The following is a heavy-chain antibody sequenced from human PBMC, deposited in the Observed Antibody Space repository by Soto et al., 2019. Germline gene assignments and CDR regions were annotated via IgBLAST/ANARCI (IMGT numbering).Heavy chain of an antibody. CDR2: ISGSGGST. D-gene: IGHD2-2*01. V-gene: IGHV3-23*01. Sequence: GGSLRLSCAASGFTFSSYAMSWVRQAPGKGLEWVSAISGSGGSTYYADSVKGRFTISRDNSKNTLYLQMNSLRAEDTAVYYCAKDGHRYCSSTSCYNWFEPWGQGTPVTVSS. J-gene: IGHJ5*02. CDR1: GFTFSSYA. CDR3: AKDGHRYCSSTSCYNWFEP.